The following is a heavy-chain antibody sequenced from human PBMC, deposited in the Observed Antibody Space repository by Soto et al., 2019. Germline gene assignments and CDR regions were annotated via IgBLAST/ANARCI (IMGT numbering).Heavy chain of an antibody. CDR2: INHSGST. V-gene: IGHV4-34*01. Sequence: SETLSLTCAVYGGSFSGYYWTWIRQPPGTGLEWIGEINHSGSTNSNPSLKSRVTISVDTSKNQFSLKLTSVTAADTAVYHCARDKITGLFDYWGQGTLVTVSS. CDR3: ARDKITGLFDY. CDR1: GGSFSGYY. D-gene: IGHD2-8*02. J-gene: IGHJ4*02.